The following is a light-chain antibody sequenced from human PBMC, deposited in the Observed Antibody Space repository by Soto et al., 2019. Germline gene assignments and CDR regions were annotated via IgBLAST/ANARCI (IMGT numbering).Light chain of an antibody. CDR1: SSNIGAGYD. Sequence: QSVLTQPPSVSGAPGQRVTISCTGSSSNIGAGYDVNWYQQLPGTAPKLLIDGNSNRPSGVPDRFSGSKSGTSASLAITGLQAEDEADYYCQSYDSSLSGSGVFGTGTKVT. CDR2: GNS. V-gene: IGLV1-40*01. CDR3: QSYDSSLSGSGV. J-gene: IGLJ1*01.